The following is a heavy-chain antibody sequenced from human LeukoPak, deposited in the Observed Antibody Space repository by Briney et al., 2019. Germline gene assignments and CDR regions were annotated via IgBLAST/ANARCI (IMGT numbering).Heavy chain of an antibody. D-gene: IGHD3-3*01. V-gene: IGHV3-7*01. CDR2: INPDGSIK. Sequence: GGSLRLSCAASGFIFGGYWMSWVRQAPGRGLEWVANINPDGSIKYYVDSIKGRFTISRDNPKNSLYLQMNSLRAEDTAVYYCASGFLQWLYWGQGTLVTVSS. CDR3: ASGFLQWLY. J-gene: IGHJ4*02. CDR1: GFIFGGYW.